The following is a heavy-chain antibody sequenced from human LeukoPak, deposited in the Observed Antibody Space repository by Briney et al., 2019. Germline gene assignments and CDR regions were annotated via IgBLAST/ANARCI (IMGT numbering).Heavy chain of an antibody. Sequence: GASVKVSCKASGYTFTSYDINWVRQATGQGLEWMGWMNPNSGNTGYAQKFQGRVTMTRNTSISTAYMELSSLRSEDTAVYYKPKTAYEILTGYYHYYYYYMDVWGKGTTVTISS. D-gene: IGHD3-9*01. CDR1: GYTFTSYD. V-gene: IGHV1-8*01. J-gene: IGHJ6*03. CDR2: MNPNSGNT. CDR3: PKTAYEILTGYYHYYYYYMDV.